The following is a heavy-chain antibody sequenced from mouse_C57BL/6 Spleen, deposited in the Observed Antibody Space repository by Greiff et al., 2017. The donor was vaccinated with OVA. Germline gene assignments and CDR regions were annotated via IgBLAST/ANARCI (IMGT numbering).Heavy chain of an antibody. D-gene: IGHD2-3*01. CDR3: ASRGYDGYPGAMDY. CDR2: ISNGGGST. Sequence: EVMLVESGGGLVQPGGSLKLSCAASGFTFSDYYMYWVRQTPEKRLEWVAYISNGGGSTYYPDTVKGRFTISRDNAKNTLYLQMSRLKSEDTAMYYCASRGYDGYPGAMDYWGQGTSVTVSS. V-gene: IGHV5-12*01. J-gene: IGHJ4*01. CDR1: GFTFSDYY.